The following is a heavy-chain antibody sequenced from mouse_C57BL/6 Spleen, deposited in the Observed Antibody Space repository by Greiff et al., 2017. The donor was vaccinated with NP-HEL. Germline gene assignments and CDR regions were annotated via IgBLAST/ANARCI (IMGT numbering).Heavy chain of an antibody. J-gene: IGHJ3*01. V-gene: IGHV1-52*01. CDR2: IDPSDSET. Sequence: QVQLQQPGAELVRPGSSVKLSCKASGYTFTSYWMHWVKQRPIQGLEWIGNIDPSDSETHYTQKFKDKATLTVDKSSSTAYMQLSSLTSEDSAVYCCAVGSSPAWFAYWGQGTLVTVSA. D-gene: IGHD3-3*01. CDR1: GYTFTSYW. CDR3: AVGSSPAWFAY.